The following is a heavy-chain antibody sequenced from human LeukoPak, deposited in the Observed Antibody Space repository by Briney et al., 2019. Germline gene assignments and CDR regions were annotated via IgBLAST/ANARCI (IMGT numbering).Heavy chain of an antibody. J-gene: IGHJ4*02. Sequence: ASVKVSCKASGYTFTSYDINWVRQATGQGLEWMGWMNPNSGNTGYAQKFQGRVTMTRNTSISTAYMELSSLRSEDTAVYYCARGSTVVTGGDYWGQGTLVTVSS. D-gene: IGHD4-23*01. CDR2: MNPNSGNT. CDR3: ARGSTVVTGGDY. V-gene: IGHV1-8*01. CDR1: GYTFTSYD.